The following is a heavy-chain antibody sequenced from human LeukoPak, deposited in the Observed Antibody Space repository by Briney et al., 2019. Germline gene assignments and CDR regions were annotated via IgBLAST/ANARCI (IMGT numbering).Heavy chain of an antibody. V-gene: IGHV1-3*01. Sequence: ASVKVSCKASGYTFTSYATHWVRQAPGQRLEWMGWINAGNGNTKYSQKFQGRVTITRDTSASTAYMELSSLRSEDTAVYYCARSSSSWLIDYWGQGTLVTVSS. CDR2: INAGNGNT. CDR3: ARSSSSWLIDY. CDR1: GYTFTSYA. D-gene: IGHD6-13*01. J-gene: IGHJ4*02.